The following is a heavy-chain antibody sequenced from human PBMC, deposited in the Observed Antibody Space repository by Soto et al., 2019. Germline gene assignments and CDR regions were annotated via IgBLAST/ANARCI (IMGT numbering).Heavy chain of an antibody. CDR3: ASLNYGSATLKSYSYGMDV. V-gene: IGHV4-39*01. CDR1: GGSISSSSYY. D-gene: IGHD3-10*01. CDR2: IYYSGST. J-gene: IGHJ6*04. Sequence: SETLSLTCTVSGGSISSSSYYWGWIRQPPGKGLEWIGSIYYSGSTYYNPSLKSRVTISVDTSKNQFSLKLSSVTAADTAVYYCASLNYGSATLKSYSYGMDVWGKGTTVTVSS.